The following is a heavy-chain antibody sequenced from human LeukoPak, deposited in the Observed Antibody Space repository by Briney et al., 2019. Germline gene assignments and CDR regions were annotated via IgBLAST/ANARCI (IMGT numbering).Heavy chain of an antibody. CDR3: ARPGTQAFDY. V-gene: IGHV1-46*01. J-gene: IGHJ4*02. D-gene: IGHD1-1*01. CDR2: INPSGGST. Sequence: ASVKVSCKASGYTFTSYDINWVRQAPGQGLEWMGIINPSGGSTSYAQKFQGRVTMTRDTSTSTVYMELSSLRSEDTAVYYCARPGTQAFDYWGQGTLVTVSS. CDR1: GYTFTSYD.